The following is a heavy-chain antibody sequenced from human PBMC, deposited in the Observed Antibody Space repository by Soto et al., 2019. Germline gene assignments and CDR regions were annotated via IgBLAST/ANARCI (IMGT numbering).Heavy chain of an antibody. CDR2: INPKSGGT. CDR1: GYTFTGYY. Sequence: ASVKVSCKASGYTFTGYYMHLLRQAPGQGLEWMGWINPKSGGTMYPQKFQGRVTMTWDTSISTAYMALTRLRSDDPAVYYCARDLAKGGGSAGFDYWGQGTLVTVS. V-gene: IGHV1-2*02. CDR3: ARDLAKGGGSAGFDY. D-gene: IGHD1-26*01. J-gene: IGHJ4*02.